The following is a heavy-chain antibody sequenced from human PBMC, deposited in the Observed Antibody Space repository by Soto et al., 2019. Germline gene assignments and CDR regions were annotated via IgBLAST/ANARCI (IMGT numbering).Heavy chain of an antibody. CDR1: GYTFTSAD. Sequence: ASVKVSCKAFGYTFTSADINWVRQTTGQGLEWMGWMNPNTGNAGYAQKFQGRVSMTRDTTISTAYKELTSLTSDDTAVYFCARDVIGTTDRFDPWGQGTLVTVSS. CDR3: ARDVIGTTDRFDP. D-gene: IGHD1-7*01. V-gene: IGHV1-8*01. J-gene: IGHJ5*02. CDR2: MNPNTGNA.